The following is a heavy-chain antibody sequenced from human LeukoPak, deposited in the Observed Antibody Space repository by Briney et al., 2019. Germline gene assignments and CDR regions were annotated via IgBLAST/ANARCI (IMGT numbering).Heavy chain of an antibody. CDR3: ASGGSYFWFDP. CDR2: IYYTGST. CDR1: GASINTYY. J-gene: IGHJ5*02. Sequence: PSETLSLTCTVSGASINTYYWSWIRQPPGKGLEWIGYIYYTGSTNYNPSLKSRVTMSVDTSKNQFSLELSSVTAADTAVYYCASGGSYFWFDPWGQGTLVTVSS. D-gene: IGHD1-26*01. V-gene: IGHV4-59*01.